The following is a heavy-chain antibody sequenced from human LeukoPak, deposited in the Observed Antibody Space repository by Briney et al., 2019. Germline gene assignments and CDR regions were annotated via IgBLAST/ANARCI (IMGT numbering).Heavy chain of an antibody. CDR1: GGSISSSSYY. Sequence: SETLSLTCTVSGGSISSSSYYWGWIRQPPGKGLEWIGSIYYSGSTNYNPSLKSRVTISVDTSKNQFSLKLSSVTAADTAVYYCARNLWFGESSDAFDMWGQGTMVTVSS. CDR3: ARNLWFGESSDAFDM. CDR2: IYYSGST. V-gene: IGHV4-39*07. D-gene: IGHD3-10*01. J-gene: IGHJ3*02.